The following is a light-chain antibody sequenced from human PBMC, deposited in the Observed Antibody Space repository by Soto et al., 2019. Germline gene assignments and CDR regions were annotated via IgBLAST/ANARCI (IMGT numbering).Light chain of an antibody. Sequence: QSALTQPASVSGSPGQSITISCTGTSSDVGSYNLVSWYQQYPGKAPKLIIYEGSKRPSGVSNRFSGSKSGNTASLTISGLQAADEAHYFCCSYAASNTFLFGGGTKLTVL. CDR1: SSDVGSYNL. J-gene: IGLJ2*01. V-gene: IGLV2-23*03. CDR3: CSYAASNTFL. CDR2: EGS.